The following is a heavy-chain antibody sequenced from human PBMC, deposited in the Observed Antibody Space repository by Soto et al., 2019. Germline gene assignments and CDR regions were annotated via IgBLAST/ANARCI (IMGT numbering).Heavy chain of an antibody. Sequence: QVQLVESGGGVVQPGRSLRLSCAASGFTFSSYAMHWVRQAPGKGLEWVAVISYDGSNKYYADSVKGRFTISRDNSKNTLYLQMNSLRAEDTAVYYCARGYCSGGSCSTSLGYWGQGTLVTVSS. CDR3: ARGYCSGGSCSTSLGY. V-gene: IGHV3-30-3*01. D-gene: IGHD2-15*01. CDR2: ISYDGSNK. CDR1: GFTFSSYA. J-gene: IGHJ4*02.